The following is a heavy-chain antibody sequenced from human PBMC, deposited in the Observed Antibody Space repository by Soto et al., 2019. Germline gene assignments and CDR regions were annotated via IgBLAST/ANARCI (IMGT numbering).Heavy chain of an antibody. J-gene: IGHJ5*02. CDR3: AKDQRKPAIFGVVTLS. V-gene: IGHV3-23*01. Sequence: AWSLTPSCAVSGLTLLRFAMGWVRQVPGKGVEWVAAISGSGQTTYYADSVTGRFTVSRDNSTNAMYLQMNSLRAEDTAVYYCAKDQRKPAIFGVVTLSWGQGTLVTVSS. CDR2: ISGSGQTT. CDR1: GLTLLRFA. D-gene: IGHD3-3*01.